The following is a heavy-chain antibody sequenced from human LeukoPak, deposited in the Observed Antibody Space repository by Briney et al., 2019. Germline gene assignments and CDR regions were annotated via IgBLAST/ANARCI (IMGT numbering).Heavy chain of an antibody. CDR3: ARARIVGAIFDY. CDR2: IYSGGST. V-gene: IGHV3-53*01. CDR1: GGSISSYY. Sequence: PSETLSLTCTVSGGSISSYYWSWVRQAPGKGLEWVSVIYSGGSTYYADSVKGRFTISRDNSKNTLYLQMNSLRAEDTAVYYCARARIVGAIFDYWGQGTLVTVSS. D-gene: IGHD1-26*01. J-gene: IGHJ4*02.